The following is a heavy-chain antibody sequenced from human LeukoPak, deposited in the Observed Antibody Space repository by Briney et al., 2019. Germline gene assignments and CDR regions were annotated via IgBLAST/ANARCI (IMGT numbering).Heavy chain of an antibody. D-gene: IGHD6-19*01. CDR2: INQDGSEK. CDR3: AKGAVPRWYSSGWYKDFDY. CDR1: GFTFSYYW. J-gene: IGHJ4*02. Sequence: PGGSLRLSCAASGFTFSYYWMSWVRQAPGKGLEWVANINQDGSEKYYVDSVKGRFTISRDNSKNTLYLQMNSLRAEDTAVYYCAKGAVPRWYSSGWYKDFDYWGQGTLVTVSS. V-gene: IGHV3-7*01.